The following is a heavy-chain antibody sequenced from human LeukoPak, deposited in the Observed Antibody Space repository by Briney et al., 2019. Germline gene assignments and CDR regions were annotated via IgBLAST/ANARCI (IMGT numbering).Heavy chain of an antibody. Sequence: SETLSLTCTVSGGSISSYYWSWIRQPPGKGLEWIGYIYYSGSTNYNPSLKSRVTISVDTSKNQFSLKLSSVTAADTAVYYCAREVGSGWGYYFDYWGQGTLVTVSS. CDR3: AREVGSGWGYYFDY. D-gene: IGHD6-19*01. J-gene: IGHJ4*02. CDR2: IYYSGST. CDR1: GGSISSYY. V-gene: IGHV4-59*01.